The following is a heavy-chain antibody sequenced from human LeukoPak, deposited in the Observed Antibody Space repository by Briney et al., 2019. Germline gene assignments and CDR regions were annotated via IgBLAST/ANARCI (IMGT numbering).Heavy chain of an antibody. CDR2: ISGSGGST. D-gene: IGHD3-22*01. Sequence: GGSLRLSCAASGFTFSSYAMSWVRQAPGKGLEWVSAISGSGGSTYYADSVKGRFTISRDNSKNTLYLQMNSLRAEDTAVYYCAKANYYDSSGYPTKVGFVDYWGQGTLVTVSS. CDR3: AKANYYDSSGYPTKVGFVDY. J-gene: IGHJ4*02. V-gene: IGHV3-23*01. CDR1: GFTFSSYA.